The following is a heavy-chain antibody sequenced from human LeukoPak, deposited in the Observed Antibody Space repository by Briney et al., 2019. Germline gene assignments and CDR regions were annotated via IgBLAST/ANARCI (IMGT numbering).Heavy chain of an antibody. J-gene: IGHJ6*02. D-gene: IGHD1-7*01. CDR1: GGSISSYY. Sequence: SVTLSLTCTVSGGSISSYYWSWIRQPPGKGLEWIGYIYYSGSTNYNPSLKSRVTISVDTSKNQFSLKLSSVTAADTAVYYCARDNWNYGSSMDVWGQGTTVTVSS. V-gene: IGHV4-59*01. CDR3: ARDNWNYGSSMDV. CDR2: IYYSGST.